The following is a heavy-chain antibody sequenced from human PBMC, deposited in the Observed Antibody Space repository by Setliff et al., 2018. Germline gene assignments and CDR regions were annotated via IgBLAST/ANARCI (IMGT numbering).Heavy chain of an antibody. J-gene: IGHJ4*02. Sequence: LSLSCAASGFAFSDHYWGWIRQPPGKGLEWIGSLYHTGSTDYNPSLNSRVTISVDTSKNQFSLKLTSVTAADTAVYYCARHASSGLQTFDFWGQGALVTVSS. D-gene: IGHD6-13*01. CDR3: ARHASSGLQTFDF. CDR1: GFAFSDHY. V-gene: IGHV4-38-2*01. CDR2: LYHTGST.